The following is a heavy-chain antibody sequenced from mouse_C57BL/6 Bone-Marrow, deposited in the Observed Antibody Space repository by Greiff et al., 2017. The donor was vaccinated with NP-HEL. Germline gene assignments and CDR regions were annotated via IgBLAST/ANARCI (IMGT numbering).Heavy chain of an antibody. CDR1: GYTFTSYW. Sequence: QVQLQQPGAELVKPGASVKLSCKASGYTFTSYWMHWVKQRPGQGLEWIGMIHPNSGSTNYNEKFKSKATLTVDKSSSTAYMQLSSLTSEDSAVYYCARYPSYYYGSSYRMDYWGQGTSVTVSS. J-gene: IGHJ4*01. V-gene: IGHV1-64*01. D-gene: IGHD1-1*01. CDR2: IHPNSGST. CDR3: ARYPSYYYGSSYRMDY.